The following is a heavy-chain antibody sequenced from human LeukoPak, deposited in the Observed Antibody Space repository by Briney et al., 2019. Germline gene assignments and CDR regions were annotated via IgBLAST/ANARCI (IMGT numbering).Heavy chain of an antibody. V-gene: IGHV4-34*01. CDR1: GGSFSGYY. CDR3: ARHVGDSSGYYADY. D-gene: IGHD3-22*01. Sequence: TSETLSLTCAVYGGSFSGYYWSWIRQPPGKGLEWIGEINHSGSTNYNPSLKSRVTISVDTSKNQFSLKLSSVTAADTAVYYCARHVGDSSGYYADYWGQGTLVTVSS. CDR2: INHSGST. J-gene: IGHJ4*02.